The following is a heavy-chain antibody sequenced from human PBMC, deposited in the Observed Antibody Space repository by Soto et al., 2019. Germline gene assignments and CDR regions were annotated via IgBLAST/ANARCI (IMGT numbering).Heavy chain of an antibody. CDR3: ARLPHYCSSTSCSDYYFDY. D-gene: IGHD2-2*01. V-gene: IGHV4-39*01. CDR1: GGSISSSSYY. CDR2: IYYSGST. J-gene: IGHJ4*02. Sequence: PSETLSLTCTVSGGSISSSSYYWGWIRQPPGKGLEWIGSIYYSGSTYYNPSLKSRVTISVDTSKNQFSLKLSSVTAADTAVYYCARLPHYCSSTSCSDYYFDYWGQGTLVTVSS.